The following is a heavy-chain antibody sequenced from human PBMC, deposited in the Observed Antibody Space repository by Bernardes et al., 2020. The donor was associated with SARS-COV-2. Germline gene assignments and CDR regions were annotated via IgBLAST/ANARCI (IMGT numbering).Heavy chain of an antibody. J-gene: IGHJ4*02. V-gene: IGHV3-30*18. CDR2: ISYDGSNK. CDR3: AKGSDPEYYYDSSGTGVDY. Sequence: VGSLILSCAASGFTFSSYGMHWVRQAPGKGLEWVAVISYDGSNKYYADSVKGRFTISRDNSKNTLYLQMNSLRAEDTAVYYCAKGSDPEYYYDSSGTGVDYWGQGTLVTVSS. CDR1: GFTFSSYG. D-gene: IGHD3-22*01.